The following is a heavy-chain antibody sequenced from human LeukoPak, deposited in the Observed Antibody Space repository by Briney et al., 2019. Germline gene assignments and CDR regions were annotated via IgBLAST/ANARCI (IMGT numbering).Heavy chain of an antibody. Sequence: GGSLRLSCAVSGFTFSTYWMHWVRQAPGKGLVWVSRINSDGSSTTYADSVKGRFTISRDNAKNTLYLQMNSLRAEDTAVYYCARERDDYDLGHFDSWGQGTLVTV. J-gene: IGHJ4*02. CDR2: INSDGSST. CDR1: GFTFSTYW. V-gene: IGHV3-74*01. CDR3: ARERDDYDLGHFDS. D-gene: IGHD3-3*01.